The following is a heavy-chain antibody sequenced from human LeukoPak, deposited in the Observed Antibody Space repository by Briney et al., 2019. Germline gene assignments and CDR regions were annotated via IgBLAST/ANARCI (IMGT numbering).Heavy chain of an antibody. CDR2: IYTSGST. V-gene: IGHV4-4*07. CDR3: ARASVVVPAAID. D-gene: IGHD2-2*01. Sequence: SETLSLTRTVSGDSISSYYWSWIRQPTGKGLEWIGRIYTSGSTKYNPSLKSRVSMSVDTSKSQFSLMLSSVTAADTAVYYCARASVVVPAAIDWGQGTLVTVSS. J-gene: IGHJ4*02. CDR1: GDSISSYY.